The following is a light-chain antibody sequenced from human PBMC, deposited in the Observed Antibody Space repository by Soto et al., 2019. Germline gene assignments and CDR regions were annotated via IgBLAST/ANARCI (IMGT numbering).Light chain of an antibody. J-gene: IGKJ4*01. V-gene: IGKV3-20*01. CDR1: QSVSSSY. CDR2: GAS. CDR3: QQYGSSPLT. Sequence: DIVLTRSPGTLSLSPGERATLSCRARQSVSSSYLAGYQQKPGQAPRLLIYGASIRATGIPDRFSGSGSGTDFTLTISRLEPEDFAVYYCQQYGSSPLTFGGGTKVEIK.